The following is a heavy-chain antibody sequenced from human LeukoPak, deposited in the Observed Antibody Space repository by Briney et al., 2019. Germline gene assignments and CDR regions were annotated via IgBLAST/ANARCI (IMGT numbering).Heavy chain of an antibody. D-gene: IGHD3-10*01. CDR2: FYPGDSDT. Sequence: GESLKISCKASGYSFAAYWIGWVRQMPGQGLEWVGIFYPGDSDTRYSPSFQGQVTMSADRSISTAYLQWSSLKASDTAMYYCARTYGSGIGNAFDIWGQGTMVTVSS. CDR1: GYSFAAYW. J-gene: IGHJ3*02. CDR3: ARTYGSGIGNAFDI. V-gene: IGHV5-51*01.